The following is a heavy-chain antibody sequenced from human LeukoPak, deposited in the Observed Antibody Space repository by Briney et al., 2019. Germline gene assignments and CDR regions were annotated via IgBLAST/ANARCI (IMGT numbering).Heavy chain of an antibody. CDR2: ISGSGGST. D-gene: IGHD6-19*01. CDR1: GFTFSSYA. CDR3: AKDSGVRYSSGWYDY. J-gene: IGHJ4*02. Sequence: GGSLRLSCAASGFTFSSYAMSWVRQAPGKGLEWVSAISGSGGSTYYADSVKGRFTISRDNSKNTLYLQMNSLRAEDTAVYYCAKDSGVRYSSGWYDYWGQGTLVTVSS. V-gene: IGHV3-23*01.